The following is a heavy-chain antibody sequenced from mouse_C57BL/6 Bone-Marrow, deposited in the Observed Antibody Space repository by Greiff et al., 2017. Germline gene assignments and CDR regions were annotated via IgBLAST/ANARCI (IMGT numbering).Heavy chain of an antibody. D-gene: IGHD1-1*01. CDR2: IHPNSGST. CDR1: GYTFTSYW. V-gene: IGHV1-64*01. Sequence: QVQLQQPGAELVKPGASVKLSCKASGYTFTSYWMHWVKQRPGQGLEWIGMIHPNSGSTNYNEKFKSKATLTVDKSSSTAYMQLSSLTSEDSAVYYCARPPHYYGSSSSYYVDYWGQGTTLTVSS. J-gene: IGHJ2*01. CDR3: ARPPHYYGSSSSYYVDY.